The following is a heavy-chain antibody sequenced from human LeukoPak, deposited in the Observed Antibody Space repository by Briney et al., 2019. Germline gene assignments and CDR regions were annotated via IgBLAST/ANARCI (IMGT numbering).Heavy chain of an antibody. CDR1: GFTVSSNY. CDR3: QVSSQLVYTFDY. J-gene: IGHJ4*02. V-gene: IGHV3-53*01. Sequence: PGGSLRLSCAASGFTVSSNYMSWVRQAPGKGLEWVSVIYSGGSTYYADSVKGRFTISRDNSKNTLYLQMNSLRAEDTAVYYCQVSSQLVYTFDYWGQGTLVTVSS. D-gene: IGHD2-2*01. CDR2: IYSGGST.